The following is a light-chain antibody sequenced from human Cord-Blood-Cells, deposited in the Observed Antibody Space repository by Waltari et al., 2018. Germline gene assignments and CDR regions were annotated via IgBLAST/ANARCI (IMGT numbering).Light chain of an antibody. V-gene: IGKV3-15*01. Sequence: EIVMTQSPATLSVSPGERATLSCRASQSVSSNLAWYQQKPGQAPRLLIYGASTSATVIPASFRGSGSGTEFTRTIRSLQSEEFAFDYCQQYNNWPITFGKGTRLEIK. J-gene: IGKJ5*01. CDR2: GAS. CDR1: QSVSSN. CDR3: QQYNNWPIT.